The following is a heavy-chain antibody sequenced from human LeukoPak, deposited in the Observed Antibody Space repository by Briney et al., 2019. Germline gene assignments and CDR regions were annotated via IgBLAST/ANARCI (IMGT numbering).Heavy chain of an antibody. V-gene: IGHV4-39*01. D-gene: IGHD2-2*01. CDR3: ASTALGYCSSTSCFTPHYFDY. J-gene: IGHJ4*02. CDR1: GGSISSSSYY. CDR2: IYYSGST. Sequence: SETLPLTCTVSGGSISSSSYYWGWIRQPPGKGLEWIGSIYYSGSTYYNPSLKSRVTISVDTSKNQFSLKLSSVTAADTAVYYCASTALGYCSSTSCFTPHYFDYWGQGTLVTVSS.